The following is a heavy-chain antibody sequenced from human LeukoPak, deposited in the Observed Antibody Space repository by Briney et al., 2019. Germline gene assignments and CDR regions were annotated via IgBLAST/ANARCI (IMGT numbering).Heavy chain of an antibody. D-gene: IGHD3-22*01. Sequence: GASVKVSCKVSGYTLTELSMHWVRQAPGKGLEWMGGFDPEDGETIYAQKFQGRVTMTEDTSTDTAYMELSSLRSEDTAVYYCAGSITMIVVVSSEFDYWAREPWSPSPQ. CDR1: GYTLTELS. CDR3: AGSITMIVVVSSEFDY. CDR2: FDPEDGET. V-gene: IGHV1-24*01. J-gene: IGHJ4*02.